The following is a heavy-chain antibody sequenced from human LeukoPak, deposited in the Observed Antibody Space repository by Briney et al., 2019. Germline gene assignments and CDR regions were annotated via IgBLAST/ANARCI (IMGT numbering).Heavy chain of an antibody. V-gene: IGHV1-2*06. CDR3: ARDLPAYSSSWSPHFDY. J-gene: IGHJ4*02. CDR1: GYTFTGYY. CDR2: INPNSGGT. D-gene: IGHD6-13*01. Sequence: ASVKASCKASGYTFTGYYMHWVRQAPGQGLEWMGRINPNSGGTNYAQKFQGRVTMTRDTSISTAYMELSRLRSDDTAVYYCARDLPAYSSSWSPHFDYWGQGTLVTVSS.